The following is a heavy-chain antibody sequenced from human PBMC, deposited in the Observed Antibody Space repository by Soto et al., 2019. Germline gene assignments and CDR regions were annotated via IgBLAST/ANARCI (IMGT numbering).Heavy chain of an antibody. V-gene: IGHV1-18*01. CDR3: ARDPFDYGDYESYYGMDV. J-gene: IGHJ6*02. CDR2: ISAYNGNT. CDR1: GYTFTSYG. Sequence: QVQLVQSGAEVKKPGASVKVSCKASGYTFTSYGISWVRQAPGQGLEWMGWISAYNGNTNYAQKLQGRVTMTTDTSTSTAYMELRSVRSDDTAVYYCARDPFDYGDYESYYGMDVWGQGTTVTVSS. D-gene: IGHD4-17*01.